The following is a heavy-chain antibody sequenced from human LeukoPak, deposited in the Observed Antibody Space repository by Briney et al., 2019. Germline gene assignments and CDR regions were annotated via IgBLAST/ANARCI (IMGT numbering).Heavy chain of an antibody. D-gene: IGHD1-7*01. CDR1: SGSISSSSYY. J-gene: IGHJ4*02. Sequence: SETLSLTCTVSSGSISSSSYYWGWIRQPPGKGLEWIGSIYYSGSTYYNPSLKSRVTISVDTSKNQFSLKLSSVTAADTAVYYCARQVYKWNFNQGWGQGTLVTVSS. CDR2: IYYSGST. CDR3: ARQVYKWNFNQG. V-gene: IGHV4-39*01.